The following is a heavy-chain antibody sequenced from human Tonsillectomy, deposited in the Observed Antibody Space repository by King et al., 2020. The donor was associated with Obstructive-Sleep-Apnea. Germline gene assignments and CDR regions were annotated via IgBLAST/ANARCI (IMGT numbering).Heavy chain of an antibody. J-gene: IGHJ6*02. V-gene: IGHV1-46*01. CDR1: GYTFTSYY. Sequence: VQLVESGAEVKKPGASVKVSCKASGYTFTSYYMHWVRQAPGQGLEWMGIINPSGGSTSYAQKFQGRVTMNRDTSTRTVYMELSSLRSEDTAVYYCARDLLLWFGELLYSTYGMDVWGQGTTVTVSS. CDR2: INPSGGST. D-gene: IGHD3-10*01. CDR3: ARDLLLWFGELLYSTYGMDV.